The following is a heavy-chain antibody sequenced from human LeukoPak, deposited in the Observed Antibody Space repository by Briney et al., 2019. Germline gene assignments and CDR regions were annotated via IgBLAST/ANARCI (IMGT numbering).Heavy chain of an antibody. CDR3: AKDKGGSYAGLNYYYYGMDV. D-gene: IGHD2-15*01. J-gene: IGHJ6*02. V-gene: IGHV3-30*18. CDR1: GFTFSSYG. CDR2: ISYDGSNK. Sequence: GGSLRLSCAAYGFTFSSYGMHWVRQAPGKGLEWVAVISYDGSNKYYADSVKGRFSISRDNSKNTLYLQMNSLRAEDTAVYYCAKDKGGSYAGLNYYYYGMDVWGQGTTVTVSS.